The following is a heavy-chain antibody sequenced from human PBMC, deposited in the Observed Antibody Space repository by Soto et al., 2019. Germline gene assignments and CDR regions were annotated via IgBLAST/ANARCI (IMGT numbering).Heavy chain of an antibody. Sequence: GASVKVSCKASGYTFTSYGISWVRQAPGQGLEWMGWIIPILGIANYAQKFQGRVTITADKSTSTAYMELSSLRSEDTAVYYCARSGWYCSGGSCYFDYWGQGTLVTVSS. CDR2: IIPILGIA. J-gene: IGHJ4*02. CDR1: GYTFTSYG. V-gene: IGHV1-69*10. D-gene: IGHD2-15*01. CDR3: ARSGWYCSGGSCYFDY.